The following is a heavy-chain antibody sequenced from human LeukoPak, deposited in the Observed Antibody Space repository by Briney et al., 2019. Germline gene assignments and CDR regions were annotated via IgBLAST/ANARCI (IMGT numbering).Heavy chain of an antibody. V-gene: IGHV3-23*01. CDR3: AKVPRSSGWYGRYYFDY. CDR2: MSGSGGST. Sequence: GGSLRLSCAASGFTFSSYGMHWVRQAPGKGLEWVSSMSGSGGSTYYADSVKGRFTISRDNSKNTLYLHMNSLRAEDTAVYYCAKVPRSSGWYGRYYFDYWGQGTLVTVSS. CDR1: GFTFSSYG. J-gene: IGHJ4*02. D-gene: IGHD6-19*01.